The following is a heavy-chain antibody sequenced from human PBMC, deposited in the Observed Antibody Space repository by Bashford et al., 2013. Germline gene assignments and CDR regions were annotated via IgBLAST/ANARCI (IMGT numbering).Heavy chain of an antibody. D-gene: IGHD3-22*01. V-gene: IGHV4-59*01. J-gene: IGHJ3*02. CDR2: IYYSGST. Sequence: SETLSLTCTVSGGSISSYYWSWIRQPPGKGLEWIGYIYYSGSTNYNPSLKSRVTISVDTSKNQFSLKLSSVTAADTAVYYCAREYYYDSSEDAFDIWGQGTMVTVSS. CDR1: GGSISSYY. CDR3: AREYYYDSSEDAFDI.